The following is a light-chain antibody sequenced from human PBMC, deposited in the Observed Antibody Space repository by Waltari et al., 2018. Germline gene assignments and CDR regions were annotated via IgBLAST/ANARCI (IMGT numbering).Light chain of an antibody. Sequence: EIVLTQSPGTLSLSPGERATLSCRVSQSISRFLVWYQQKPGQAPRLLIYGASTRATGIPDRFSGSGSGTDFSLTITRLEPEDFAVYYCQKYDRLPATFGQGTKVELK. CDR1: QSISRF. J-gene: IGKJ1*01. V-gene: IGKV3-20*01. CDR3: QKYDRLPAT. CDR2: GAS.